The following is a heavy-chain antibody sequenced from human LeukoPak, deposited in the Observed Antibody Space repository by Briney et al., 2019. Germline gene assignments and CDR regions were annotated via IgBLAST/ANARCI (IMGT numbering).Heavy chain of an antibody. V-gene: IGHV1-2*02. J-gene: IGHJ4*02. CDR3: ARSKAIAAAGFY. D-gene: IGHD6-13*01. CDR2: INPNNGGT. Sequence: ASVKVSCKASGYSFTGYYMHWVRQAPGQGLEWMGWINPNNGGTNYAEKFQGRVTMTRDTSISTAYMELSRLRSDDTAVYYCARSKAIAAAGFYWGQGTLVTVSS. CDR1: GYSFTGYY.